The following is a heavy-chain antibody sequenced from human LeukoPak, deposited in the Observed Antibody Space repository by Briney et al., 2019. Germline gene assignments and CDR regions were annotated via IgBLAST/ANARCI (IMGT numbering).Heavy chain of an antibody. Sequence: PGGSLRLSCAASGFTFSSYWMSWVRQAPGKGLEWVSSISSSSSYIYYADSVKGRFTISRDNAKNSLYLQMNSLRAEDTAVYYCARGGSSSSTASFDWFDPWGQGTLVTVSS. CDR1: GFTFSSYW. CDR2: ISSSSSYI. CDR3: ARGGSSSSTASFDWFDP. D-gene: IGHD6-6*01. J-gene: IGHJ5*02. V-gene: IGHV3-21*01.